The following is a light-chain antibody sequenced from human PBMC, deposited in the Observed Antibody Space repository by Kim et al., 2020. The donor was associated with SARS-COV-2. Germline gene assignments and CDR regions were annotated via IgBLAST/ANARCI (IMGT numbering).Light chain of an antibody. J-gene: IGKJ1*01. CDR1: QSVSSFY. CDR2: GAS. CDR3: QQYGSSPWT. Sequence: EIVLTQSPGTLSLSPGERATFSCRASQSVSSFYLAWYQQKPGQAPRLLIYGASIRATGIPDRFSGSGSGTDFTLTISRLEPEDFVVYYCQQYGSSPWTFGQGTKVDIK. V-gene: IGKV3-20*01.